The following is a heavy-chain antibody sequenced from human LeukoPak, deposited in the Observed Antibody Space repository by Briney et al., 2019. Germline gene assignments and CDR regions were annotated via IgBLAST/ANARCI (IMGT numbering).Heavy chain of an antibody. CDR1: GGSIRSTNW. CDR3: ARGPYYDFWSGDYVHYYYMDV. D-gene: IGHD3-3*01. V-gene: IGHV4-4*02. CDR2: ICHSGST. Sequence: SETLSLTCAVSGGSIRSTNWWSWVRQPPGKGLEWIGEICHSGSTNYNPSLKSRVIISVDKSKNQFSLKVRSVTAADTAVYYCARGPYYDFWSGDYVHYYYMDVWGKGTTVTVSS. J-gene: IGHJ6*03.